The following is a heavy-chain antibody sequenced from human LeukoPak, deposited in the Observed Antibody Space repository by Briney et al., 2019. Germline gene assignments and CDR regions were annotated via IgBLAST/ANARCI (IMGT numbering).Heavy chain of an antibody. CDR2: ISSSGSTI. J-gene: IGHJ4*02. D-gene: IGHD3-9*01. Sequence: GGSLRLSCAASGFTFSSYWMSWVRQAPGKGLEWVSYISSSGSTIYYADSVKGRFTISRDNAKNSLYLQMNSLRAEDTAVYYCAKDGDYDILTGWSYTLYYLDYWGQGTLVTVSS. CDR3: AKDGDYDILTGWSYTLYYLDY. CDR1: GFTFSSYW. V-gene: IGHV3-48*03.